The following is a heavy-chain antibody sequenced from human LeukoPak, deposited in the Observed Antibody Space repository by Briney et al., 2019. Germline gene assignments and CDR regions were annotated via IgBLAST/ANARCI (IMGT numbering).Heavy chain of an antibody. CDR1: GVTVSNNY. Sequence: GGTLRLSCAASGVTVSNNYMSWVRQAPGKGLEWVSLIYSGGSTYYADSVKGRFTTSRDNSKNTLYLQMNSLRAEDTAVYYGSSYSSLDYWGQGTLVTVSS. D-gene: IGHD3-22*01. CDR2: IYSGGST. V-gene: IGHV3-53*01. J-gene: IGHJ4*02. CDR3: SSYSSLDY.